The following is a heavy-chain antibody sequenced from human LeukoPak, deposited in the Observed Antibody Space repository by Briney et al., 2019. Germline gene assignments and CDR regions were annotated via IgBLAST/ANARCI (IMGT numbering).Heavy chain of an antibody. CDR3: ARDWGFHVDTAMVDY. CDR2: ISAYNGNT. J-gene: IGHJ4*02. CDR1: GYTFTSYG. D-gene: IGHD5-18*01. Sequence: ASVKVSCKASGYTFTSYGISWVRQAPGQGLEWMGWISAYNGNTNYAQKLQGRVTMTTDTSTSTAYMELRSLRSDDTAVYYCARDWGFHVDTAMVDYWGQGTLVTVSS. V-gene: IGHV1-18*01.